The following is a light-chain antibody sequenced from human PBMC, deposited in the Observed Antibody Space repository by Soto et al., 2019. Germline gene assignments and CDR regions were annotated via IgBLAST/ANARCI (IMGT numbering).Light chain of an antibody. Sequence: EIVVTQSPATLSLSPGERATLSCRASQSVGTYLAWYQQKPGQAPSLLIYDASKRATDIPVRFSGSGSGTDFTLTITSLEPEDFAVYYCQQRSIWPPAFGGGTKVEIK. J-gene: IGKJ4*01. V-gene: IGKV3-11*01. CDR3: QQRSIWPPA. CDR2: DAS. CDR1: QSVGTY.